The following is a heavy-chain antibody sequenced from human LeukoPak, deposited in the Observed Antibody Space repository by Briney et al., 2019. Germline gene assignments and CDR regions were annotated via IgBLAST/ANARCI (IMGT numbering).Heavy chain of an antibody. CDR1: GDSTSSGAYY. CDR2: IYSGGST. Sequence: SETLSLTCTVSGDSTSSGAYYWSWIRQPAGKGLEWIGRIYSGGSTNYNPSLNSRVTRSVATSTNQFSLKLSSVTAADTAVYYCAREGSIYYYDSSGYLGYWGQGTLVTVSS. J-gene: IGHJ4*02. D-gene: IGHD3-22*01. V-gene: IGHV4-61*02. CDR3: AREGSIYYYDSSGYLGY.